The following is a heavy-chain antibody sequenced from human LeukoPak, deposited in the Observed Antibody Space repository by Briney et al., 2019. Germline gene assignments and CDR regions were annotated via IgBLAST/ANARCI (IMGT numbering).Heavy chain of an antibody. CDR3: ARVVPRIVVVPAAPRGWFDP. J-gene: IGHJ5*02. V-gene: IGHV3-11*06. CDR1: GFTFSDYY. CDR2: ISSSSSYT. D-gene: IGHD2-2*01. Sequence: PGGSLRLSCAASGFTFSDYYMSWIRQAPGKGLEWVSYISSSSSYTNYADSVKGRFTISRDNARNSLYLQMTSLRAEDTAVYYCARVVPRIVVVPAAPRGWFDPWGQGTLVTVSS.